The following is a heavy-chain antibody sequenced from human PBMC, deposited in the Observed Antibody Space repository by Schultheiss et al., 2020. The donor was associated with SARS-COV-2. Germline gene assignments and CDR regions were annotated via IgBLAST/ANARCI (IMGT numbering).Heavy chain of an antibody. D-gene: IGHD6-6*01. Sequence: ASVKVSCKASGYTFTSYAMHWVRQAPGQRLEWMGWINAGNGNTKYSQKFQGRVTITADESTSTAYMELSSLRSEDTAVYYCARRMYSSSSGFDPWGQGTLVTVSS. CDR2: INAGNGNT. CDR3: ARRMYSSSSGFDP. J-gene: IGHJ5*02. CDR1: GYTFTSYA. V-gene: IGHV1-3*01.